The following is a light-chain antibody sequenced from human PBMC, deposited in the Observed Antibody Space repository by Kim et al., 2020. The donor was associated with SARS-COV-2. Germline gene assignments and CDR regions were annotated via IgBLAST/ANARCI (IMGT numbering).Light chain of an antibody. V-gene: IGKV3-15*01. CDR2: GAS. CDR1: QSDSSN. J-gene: IGKJ4*01. Sequence: EIVMTQSQATLSVSPGERATLSCRASQSDSSNLAWYQQKPGQAPRLLIYGASTRATGIPGRFSGSGSGTEFTLTISSLQSEDFAVYYCQQYSPWPLTFGGGTKVDIK. CDR3: QQYSPWPLT.